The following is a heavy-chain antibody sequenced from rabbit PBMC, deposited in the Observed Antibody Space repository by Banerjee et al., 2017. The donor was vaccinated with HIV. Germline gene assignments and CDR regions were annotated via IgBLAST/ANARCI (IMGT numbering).Heavy chain of an antibody. CDR2: IDPVFGST. D-gene: IGHD4-1*01. Sequence: QEQLVESGGGLVQPGGSLKLSCKASGFDFSSYGVSWVRQAPGKGLEWIGYIDPVFGSTYYASWVNGRFTISSDNAQNTLYLQLNSLTAADTATYFCVREGSAWGADFWGQGTLVTVS. J-gene: IGHJ4*01. CDR3: VREGSAWGADF. V-gene: IGHV1S47*01. CDR1: GFDFSSYG.